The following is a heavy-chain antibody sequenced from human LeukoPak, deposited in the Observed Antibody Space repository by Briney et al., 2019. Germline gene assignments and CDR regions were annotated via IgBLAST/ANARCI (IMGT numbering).Heavy chain of an antibody. J-gene: IGHJ4*02. Sequence: GGSLRLSCAASGFTFSTYVMTWVRQAPGKGLEWVSALSGSGGSTFYADSVKGRFTISRDNSNNTLYLQMNSLRAEDTAVYYCAKRAEGATDYWGQGTLVTVSS. V-gene: IGHV3-23*01. CDR3: AKRAEGATDY. D-gene: IGHD1-26*01. CDR2: LSGSGGST. CDR1: GFTFSTYV.